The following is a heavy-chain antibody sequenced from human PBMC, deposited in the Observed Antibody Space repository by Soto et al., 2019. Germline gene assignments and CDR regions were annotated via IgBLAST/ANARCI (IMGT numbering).Heavy chain of an antibody. D-gene: IGHD6-13*01. CDR1: GFTFSSYS. CDR3: ARDEAGAFDY. V-gene: IGHV3-21*01. Sequence: EVQLVESGGGLVKPGGSLRLSCAASGFTFSSYSMNWVRQAPGKGLEWVSSISSSSSYIYYADSVKGRFTISRDNAKNSVYLQMNSLRAEDTAVYYCARDEAGAFDYWGQGTLVTVSS. J-gene: IGHJ4*02. CDR2: ISSSSSYI.